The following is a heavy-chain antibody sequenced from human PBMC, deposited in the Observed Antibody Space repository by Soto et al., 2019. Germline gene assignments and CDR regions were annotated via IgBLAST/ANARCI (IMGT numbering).Heavy chain of an antibody. CDR2: ISGDGVTT. CDR1: GFPFRSYW. Sequence: DVQLVESGGDLVQRGGSLRLSCAASGFPFRSYWMHWVRHTPGKGLDWVARISGDGVTTYYADSVTGRFTVSRDNAKNTLSLQISGLRAEDTAVYYCAREYYGLLTGYYTDYWGQGTLVPVSS. CDR3: AREYYGLLTGYYTDY. V-gene: IGHV3-74*01. J-gene: IGHJ4*02. D-gene: IGHD3-9*01.